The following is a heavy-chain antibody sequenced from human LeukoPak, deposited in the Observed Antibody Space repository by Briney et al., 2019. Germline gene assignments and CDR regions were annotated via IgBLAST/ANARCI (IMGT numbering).Heavy chain of an antibody. CDR2: IYRSGSA. V-gene: IGHV4-38-2*01. CDR3: ARHGDYYVSSTYFRDY. J-gene: IGHJ4*02. D-gene: IGHD3-22*01. Sequence: PSETLSLTCAVSGYSISSGYYWGWIRQPPGKGLEWIGTIYRSGSAYYNSSLQSRVTISVDTSKNQFSLKLRSVTAADTAVYYCARHGDYYVSSTYFRDYWGQGTLVTVSS. CDR1: GYSISSGYY.